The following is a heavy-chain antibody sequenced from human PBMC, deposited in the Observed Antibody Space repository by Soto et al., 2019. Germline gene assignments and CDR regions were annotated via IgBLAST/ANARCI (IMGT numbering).Heavy chain of an antibody. CDR1: GCTFSNYA. D-gene: IGHD3-22*01. Sequence: GGSLRLSCAASGCTFSNYAMSWVRQAPGKGLEWVSIIGGSGGSTYYADSVTGRFTISRDTSKNTLYLQMNSLRAEDTAVYYCXKDYSYDSRGLRNAFDIWGQGTMVTVSS. J-gene: IGHJ3*02. CDR2: IGGSGGST. CDR3: XKDYSYDSRGLRNAFDI. V-gene: IGHV3-23*01.